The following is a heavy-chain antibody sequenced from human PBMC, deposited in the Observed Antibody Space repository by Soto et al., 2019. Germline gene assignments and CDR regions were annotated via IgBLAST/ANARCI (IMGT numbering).Heavy chain of an antibody. CDR1: GGSFSGYY. Sequence: SSETLSLTCAVYGGSFSGYYWSWIRQPPGKGLEWIGEINHSGSTNYNPSLKSRVTISVDTSKNQFSLKLSSVTAADTAVYYCARGSPPLIVVVVAATHFDYWGQGTLVTVSS. J-gene: IGHJ4*02. CDR2: INHSGST. V-gene: IGHV4-34*01. D-gene: IGHD2-15*01. CDR3: ARGSPPLIVVVVAATHFDY.